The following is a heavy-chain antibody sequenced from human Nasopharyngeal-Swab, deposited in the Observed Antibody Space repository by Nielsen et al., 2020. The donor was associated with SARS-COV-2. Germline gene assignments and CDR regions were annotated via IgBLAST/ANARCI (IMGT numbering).Heavy chain of an antibody. CDR1: GFTFSSYA. CDR2: TSGSGGST. Sequence: GESLKISCAASGFTFSSYAMSWVRQAPGKGLEWVSATSGSGGSTHYADSVKGRFTISRDNSKNTLYLQMNSLRAEDTAVYYCAKDWGLWLQAYYFDYWGQGTLVTVSS. J-gene: IGHJ4*02. D-gene: IGHD5-18*01. CDR3: AKDWGLWLQAYYFDY. V-gene: IGHV3-23*01.